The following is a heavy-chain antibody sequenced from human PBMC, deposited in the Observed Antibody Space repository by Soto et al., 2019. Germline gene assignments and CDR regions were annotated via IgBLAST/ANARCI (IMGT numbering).Heavy chain of an antibody. J-gene: IGHJ4*02. CDR1: GFTFSSYA. CDR2: SGSGGRA. Sequence: EVQLLVSGGGLVQPGGSLRLSCEASGFTFSSYAMTWVRQAPGKGLEWVSASGSGGRAFYSDSVKGRFTISRDNSRNTLYLQLRSLRVDDTAVYFCAKATGTTLYWGQGTLVTVSS. V-gene: IGHV3-23*01. D-gene: IGHD1-1*01. CDR3: AKATGTTLY.